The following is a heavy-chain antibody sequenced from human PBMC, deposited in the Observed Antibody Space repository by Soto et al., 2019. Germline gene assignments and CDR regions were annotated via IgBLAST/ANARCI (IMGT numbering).Heavy chain of an antibody. CDR2: INPNSGGT. V-gene: IGHV1-2*02. CDR1: GYTFTGYY. CDR3: ARDPGIAAALWNWFDP. J-gene: IGHJ5*02. Sequence: ASVKVSCKASGYTFTGYYMHWVRQAPGQGLEWMGWINPNSGGTNYAQKFQGRVTMTRDTSISTAYMELSRLRSDDTAVYYCARDPGIAAALWNWFDPWGQGTLVTV. D-gene: IGHD6-13*01.